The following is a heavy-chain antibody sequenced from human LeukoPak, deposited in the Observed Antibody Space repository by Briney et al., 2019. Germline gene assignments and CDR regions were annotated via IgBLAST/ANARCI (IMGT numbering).Heavy chain of an antibody. CDR3: AKAHYDSSGYYD. D-gene: IGHD3-22*01. CDR1: GFTFSSYA. CDR2: ISGSGGST. Sequence: GGSLRLSCAASGFTFSSYAMSWVRQAPGKGLEWVLAISGSGGSTYYADFVKGRFTISRDNSKNTLYLQMNSLRAEDTAVYYCAKAHYDSSGYYDWGQGTLVTVSS. J-gene: IGHJ4*02. V-gene: IGHV3-23*01.